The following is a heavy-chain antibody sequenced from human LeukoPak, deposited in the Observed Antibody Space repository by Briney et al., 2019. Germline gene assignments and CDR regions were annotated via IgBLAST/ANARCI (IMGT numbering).Heavy chain of an antibody. V-gene: IGHV1-2*02. Sequence: ASVKVSCKASGYTFTGYYMHWVRQAPGQGLEWMGYIYPNSGATKYAQKFQGRVTMTRDTSTSTAYMELSGLGSDGTAVYYCGTLLSNGPFDCWGQGSLVTVSS. CDR2: IYPNSGAT. CDR1: GYTFTGYY. J-gene: IGHJ4*02. CDR3: GTLLSNGPFDC.